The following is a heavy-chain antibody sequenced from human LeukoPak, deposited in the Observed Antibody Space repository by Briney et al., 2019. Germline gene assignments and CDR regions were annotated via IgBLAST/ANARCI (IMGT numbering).Heavy chain of an antibody. V-gene: IGHV3-53*01. J-gene: IGHJ4*02. CDR3: ARYGDYEYYFDF. Sequence: GGSLRLSRAASGFTVSSNYMSWVRQAPGKGLEWVSVIYSGGTTYYADSVKGRFTISRDNSKNTLFLQMNSLRAEDTAMYFCARYGDYEYYFDFWGQGTLVTVSS. CDR2: IYSGGTT. D-gene: IGHD4-17*01. CDR1: GFTVSSNY.